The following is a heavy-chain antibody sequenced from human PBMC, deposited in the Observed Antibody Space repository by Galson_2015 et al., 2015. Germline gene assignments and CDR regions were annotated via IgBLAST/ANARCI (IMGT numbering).Heavy chain of an antibody. CDR3: ARDSSSSGIDH. Sequence: SLRLSCAGSGITVSSNYMSWVRRAPRKGLEWVSVIYSGGNTYNADSVKGRFTISRDNSKNTLYLQMNSLRAEDTAVYYCARDSSSSGIDHWGQGTLVTVSS. D-gene: IGHD6-6*01. CDR1: GITVSSNY. V-gene: IGHV3-53*01. CDR2: IYSGGNT. J-gene: IGHJ4*02.